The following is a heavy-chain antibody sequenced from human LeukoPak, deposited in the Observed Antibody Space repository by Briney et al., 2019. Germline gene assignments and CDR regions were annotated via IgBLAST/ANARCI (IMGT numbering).Heavy chain of an antibody. D-gene: IGHD4-17*01. CDR1: GVTFSSYA. J-gene: IGHJ6*04. CDR2: ISCNGGTI. V-gene: IGHV3-30*04. CDR3: ASDYGDYGVIYYYGMDV. Sequence: GGSLRLSCAASGVTFSSYAMHWVRQAPGKGLEWVSGISCNGGTIYYADSVKGRFTISRDNSKNTLYLQMNSLRAEDTAVYYCASDYGDYGVIYYYGMDVGGKGTTVTVSS.